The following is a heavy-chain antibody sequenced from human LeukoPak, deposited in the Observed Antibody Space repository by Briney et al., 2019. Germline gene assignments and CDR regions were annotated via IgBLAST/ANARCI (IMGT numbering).Heavy chain of an antibody. D-gene: IGHD2-8*02. CDR2: IYYSGST. CDR1: GGSISSYY. CDR3: ARETSGLSFDY. V-gene: IGHV4-59*12. Sequence: PSETLSLTCTVSGGSISSYYWSWIRQPPGKGLEWIGYIYYSGSTNYNPSLKSRVTISVDTSENQFSLKLSSVTAADTAVYYCARETSGLSFDYWGQGTLVTVSS. J-gene: IGHJ4*02.